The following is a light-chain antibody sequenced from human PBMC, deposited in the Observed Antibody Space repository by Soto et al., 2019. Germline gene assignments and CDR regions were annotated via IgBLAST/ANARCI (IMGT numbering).Light chain of an antibody. CDR2: AAS. CDR1: QGISSY. CDR3: QQLNSYPL. V-gene: IGKV1-9*01. J-gene: IGKJ3*01. Sequence: DIQLTQSPSFLSASVGDRVTITCRASQGISSYLAWYQQKPGKAPKLLIYAASTLQSGVPSRFSGSGSGTESPLTISSLQPEDFATYYCQQLNSYPLFGPGTKVDIK.